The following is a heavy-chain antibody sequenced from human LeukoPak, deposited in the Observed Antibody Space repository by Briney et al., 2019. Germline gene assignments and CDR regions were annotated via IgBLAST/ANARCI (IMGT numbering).Heavy chain of an antibody. CDR1: GGSISISSYY. CDR2: IYYSGST. D-gene: IGHD4-17*01. J-gene: IGHJ4*02. V-gene: IGHV4-39*01. Sequence: PSETLSLTCTVSGGSISISSYYWGWIRQPPGKGLEWIGSIYYSGSTFYNPSLKSRVTISVDTSKNQFSLKLSSVTAADTAVYYCARLRGAMTPVTSDFDYWGQGILVTVSS. CDR3: ARLRGAMTPVTSDFDY.